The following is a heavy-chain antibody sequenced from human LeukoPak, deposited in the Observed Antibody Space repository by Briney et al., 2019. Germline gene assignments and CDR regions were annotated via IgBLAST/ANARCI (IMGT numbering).Heavy chain of an antibody. Sequence: GRSLRLSCAASGFTFSSYAMHWVRQAPGKGLEWVAVISYDGSNKYYADSVKGRFTISRDNSKNTLYLQMNSLRAEDTAVYYCAKTDSDTAMVRLFDYWGQGTLVTVSS. CDR1: GFTFSSYA. CDR2: ISYDGSNK. J-gene: IGHJ4*02. CDR3: AKTDSDTAMVRLFDY. D-gene: IGHD5-18*01. V-gene: IGHV3-30-3*02.